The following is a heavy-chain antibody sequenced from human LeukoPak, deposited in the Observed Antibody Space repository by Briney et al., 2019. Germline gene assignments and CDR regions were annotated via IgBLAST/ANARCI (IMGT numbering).Heavy chain of an antibody. J-gene: IGHJ4*02. Sequence: GTSLRLSCAASGFTFGSYAMNWVRQAPGKGLEWVSVISGSGGSTYYADSVKGRFTISRDNSKNTLYLKMNSLRAEDTAVYYCATVVVVTAPSFDYWGQGTLVTVSS. D-gene: IGHD2-21*02. CDR1: GFTFGSYA. V-gene: IGHV3-23*01. CDR3: ATVVVVTAPSFDY. CDR2: ISGSGGST.